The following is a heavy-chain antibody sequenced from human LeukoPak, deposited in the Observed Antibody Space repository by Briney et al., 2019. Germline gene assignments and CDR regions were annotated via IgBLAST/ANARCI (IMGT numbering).Heavy chain of an antibody. CDR3: ARFNSGCSEASCYVHY. CDR2: IYSSGTT. D-gene: IGHD2-2*01. Sequence: SETLSLTCTVSGGSMNDHYWTWIRQPPEKGLELIGHIYSSGTTAYIPSLKSRVTMSIDTSRNQFFLNVFSVTAADSAVYYCARFNSGCSEASCYVHYWGQGILVIV. J-gene: IGHJ4*02. V-gene: IGHV4-59*11. CDR1: GGSMNDHY.